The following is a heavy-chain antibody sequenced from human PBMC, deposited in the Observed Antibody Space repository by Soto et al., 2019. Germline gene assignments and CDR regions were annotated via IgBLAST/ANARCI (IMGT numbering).Heavy chain of an antibody. Sequence: PGGALRLSRAASGFTFCSYSLRLGRPAPGEGLEWVSAISGSGGSTYYADSVKGRFTISRDNSKNTLYLQMNSLRAEDTAVYYCAKDRQGAMATIPIFDYWGQGTLVTVSS. CDR1: GFTFCSYS. D-gene: IGHD5-12*01. V-gene: IGHV3-23*01. CDR3: AKDRQGAMATIPIFDY. CDR2: ISGSGGST. J-gene: IGHJ4*02.